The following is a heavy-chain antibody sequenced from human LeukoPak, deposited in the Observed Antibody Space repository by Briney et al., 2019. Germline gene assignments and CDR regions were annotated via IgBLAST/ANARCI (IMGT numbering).Heavy chain of an antibody. J-gene: IGHJ3*02. CDR3: AKWQTPAGIVVVPDGAFDI. V-gene: IGHV3-23*01. CDR1: GFTFSSYA. D-gene: IGHD2-2*01. CDR2: ISGSGGST. Sequence: GSLRLSCAASGFTFSSYAMSWVRQAPGKGLEWVSAISGSGGSTYYADSVKGRFTISRDNSKNTLYLQMSSLRAEDTAVYYCAKWQTPAGIVVVPDGAFDIWGQGTMVTVSS.